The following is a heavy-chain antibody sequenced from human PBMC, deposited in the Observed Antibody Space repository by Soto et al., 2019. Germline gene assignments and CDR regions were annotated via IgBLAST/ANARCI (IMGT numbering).Heavy chain of an antibody. D-gene: IGHD6-13*01. V-gene: IGHV4-34*01. CDR1: GGSFSGYY. CDR2: INHSGST. J-gene: IGHJ6*02. CDR3: ARDRIAAAGNIAYYYYGMDV. Sequence: SETLSLTCAVYGGSFSGYYWSWIRQPPGKGLEWIGEINHSGSTNYNPSLKSRVTISVDTSKNQFSLKLSSVTAADTAVYYCARDRIAAAGNIAYYYYGMDVWGQGTTVTVSS.